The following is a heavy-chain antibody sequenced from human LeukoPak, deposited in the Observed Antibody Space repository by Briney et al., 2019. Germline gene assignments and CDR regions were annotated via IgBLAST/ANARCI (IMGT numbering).Heavy chain of an antibody. CDR3: ARDETYYDILTGYQNGYYFDY. CDR1: GFTFSRYG. D-gene: IGHD3-9*01. V-gene: IGHV3-33*01. J-gene: IGHJ4*02. CDR2: LWYDGSNK. Sequence: GRSLRLFCAASGFTFSRYGMHWARQAPGKGLESVAVLWYDGSNKYYADSVKGRFTISRDNSKNTLYLQMNSLRDEDKAVYYCARDETYYDILTGYQNGYYFDYWGQGTLVTVSS.